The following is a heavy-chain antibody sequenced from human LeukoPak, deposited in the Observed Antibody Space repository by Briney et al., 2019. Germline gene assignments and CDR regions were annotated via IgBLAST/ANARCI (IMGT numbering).Heavy chain of an antibody. CDR3: AREKQWLAYNWFDP. J-gene: IGHJ5*02. V-gene: IGHV4-59*01. CDR2: IYYSGST. Sequence: PSETLSLTCAVYGGSFSGYYWSWIRQPPGKGLEWIGYIYYSGSTNYNPSLKSRVTISVDTSKNQFSLKLSSVTAADTAVYYCAREKQWLAYNWFDPWGQGTLVTVSS. D-gene: IGHD6-19*01. CDR1: GGSFSGYY.